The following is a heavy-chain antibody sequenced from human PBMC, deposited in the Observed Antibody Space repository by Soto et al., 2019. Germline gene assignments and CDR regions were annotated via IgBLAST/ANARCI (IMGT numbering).Heavy chain of an antibody. CDR3: ARELGYCSGGSCYMDGAFDF. V-gene: IGHV3-23*01. Sequence: EVQLWESGGGLVQPGESLRLSCAASGSTFSSYAMSWVRQAPGKGLEWVSVISGSGDSTYYADSVQGRFTISRDNSKNTLYVQMNSLRAEDTAVYYCARELGYCSGGSCYMDGAFDFWGQGTMVTVSS. J-gene: IGHJ3*01. CDR2: ISGSGDST. CDR1: GSTFSSYA. D-gene: IGHD2-15*01.